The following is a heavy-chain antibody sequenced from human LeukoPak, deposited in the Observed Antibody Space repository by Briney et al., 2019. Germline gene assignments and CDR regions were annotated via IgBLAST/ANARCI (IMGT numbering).Heavy chain of an antibody. CDR1: GFTFSNFG. CDR3: ARVGSGYYHDY. J-gene: IGHJ4*02. CDR2: ISSSSSYI. Sequence: GGSLRLSCAASGFTFSNFGMNWVRQAPGKGLEWVSSISSSSSYIYYADSVKGRFTISRDNAKNSLYLQMNSLRAEDTAVYYCARVGSGYYHDYWGQGTLVTVSS. V-gene: IGHV3-21*01. D-gene: IGHD3-3*01.